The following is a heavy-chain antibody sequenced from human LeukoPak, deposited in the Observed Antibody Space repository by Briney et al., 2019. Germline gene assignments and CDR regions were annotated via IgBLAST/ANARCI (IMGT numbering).Heavy chain of an antibody. CDR3: ARALGGSSGYYTDY. CDR2: IYYSGST. V-gene: IGHV4-31*03. D-gene: IGHD3-22*01. J-gene: IGHJ4*02. CDR1: GGSISSGGYY. Sequence: PSQTLSLTCTVSGGSISSGGYYWSWVRQPPGKGLEWIGYIYYSGSTYYNPSLKSRVTISVDTSKNQFSLKLSSVTAADTAVYHFARALGGSSGYYTDYWGQGTLVTVSS.